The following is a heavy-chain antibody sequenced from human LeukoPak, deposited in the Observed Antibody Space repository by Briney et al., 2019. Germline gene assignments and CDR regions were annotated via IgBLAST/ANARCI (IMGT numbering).Heavy chain of an antibody. V-gene: IGHV4-38-2*02. D-gene: IGHD1-26*01. CDR1: GYSISSGYY. J-gene: IGHJ3*02. CDR3: ASVGGSYFAFDI. CDR2: IYHSGST. Sequence: PSETLSLTCTVSGYSISSGYYWGWIRQPPGKGLEWIGSIYHSGSTYYNPSLKSRVTISVDTSKNQFSLKLSSVTAADTAGYYCASVGGSYFAFDIWGQGTMVTVSS.